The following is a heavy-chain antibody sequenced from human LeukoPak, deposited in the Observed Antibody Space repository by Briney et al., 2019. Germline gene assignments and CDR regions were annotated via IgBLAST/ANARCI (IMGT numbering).Heavy chain of an antibody. Sequence: GGSLRLSCAASGITLSNYWMHWVREAPGKGLVWVSRISSDGSSTNYADSVKGRFTISRDNAKNTLYLQMNSLRAEDRAGYYCAKGGGKVQDYWGQGTLVTVSS. J-gene: IGHJ4*02. CDR3: AKGGGKVQDY. V-gene: IGHV3-74*01. D-gene: IGHD4-23*01. CDR2: ISSDGSST. CDR1: GITLSNYW.